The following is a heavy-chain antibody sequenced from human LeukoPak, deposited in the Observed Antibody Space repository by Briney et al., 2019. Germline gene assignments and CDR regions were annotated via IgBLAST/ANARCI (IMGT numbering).Heavy chain of an antibody. CDR3: ARGYSSGSTPLDY. V-gene: IGHV4-34*01. J-gene: IGHJ4*02. CDR2: INHSGST. CDR1: GGSFSGYY. Sequence: PSETLSLTCAVYGGSFSGYYWSWIRQPPGKGLEWIGEINHSGSTNYNPSLKSRVTISVDTSKNQFSLKLSSVTAADTAVHYCARGYSSGSTPLDYWGQGTLVTVSS. D-gene: IGHD6-19*01.